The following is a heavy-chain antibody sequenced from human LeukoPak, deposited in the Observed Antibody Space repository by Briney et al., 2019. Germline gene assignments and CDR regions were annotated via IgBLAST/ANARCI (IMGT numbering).Heavy chain of an antibody. CDR2: INPNSGGT. D-gene: IGHD3-22*01. Sequence: ASVKVSCKASGYTFTGYYMHWVRQAPGQGLEWMGRINPNSGGTNYAQKFQGWVTMTRDTSISTAYMELSRLRSDDTAVYYCARSVARAYYYDSSGPNAFDIWGQGTMVTVSS. CDR1: GYTFTGYY. CDR3: ARSVARAYYYDSSGPNAFDI. J-gene: IGHJ3*02. V-gene: IGHV1-2*04.